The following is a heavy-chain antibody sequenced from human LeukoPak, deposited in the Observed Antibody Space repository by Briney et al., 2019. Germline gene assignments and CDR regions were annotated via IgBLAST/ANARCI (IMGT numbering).Heavy chain of an antibody. CDR3: ARVRTNAYGFDY. D-gene: IGHD3-10*01. CDR2: INDDGSRF. CDR1: GFNFNFYW. V-gene: IGHV3-74*03. J-gene: IGHJ4*02. Sequence: GGSLRLSCVGSGFNFNFYWVHWVRQAPGKGLEWVSHINDDGSRFTYADSVKGRFTHSRDNAKNTVYLQMNSLRVEDTAVYYCARVRTNAYGFDYWGQGAQVTVSS.